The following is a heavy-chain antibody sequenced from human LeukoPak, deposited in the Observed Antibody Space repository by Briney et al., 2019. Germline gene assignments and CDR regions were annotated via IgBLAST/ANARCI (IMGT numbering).Heavy chain of an antibody. Sequence: ASVKVSSKASGYTFTSYYMHWVRQAPGQGLEWMGWINPNSGGTNYTQKFQGWVTMTRDTSISTAYMELSRLRSDDTAVYYCALIGAAVTRGEDFDYWGQGTLVTVSS. CDR1: GYTFTSYY. CDR2: INPNSGGT. V-gene: IGHV1-2*04. J-gene: IGHJ4*02. CDR3: ALIGAAVTRGEDFDY. D-gene: IGHD3-16*01.